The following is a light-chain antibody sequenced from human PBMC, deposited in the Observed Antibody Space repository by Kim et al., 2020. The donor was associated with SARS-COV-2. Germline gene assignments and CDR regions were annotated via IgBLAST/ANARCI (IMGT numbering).Light chain of an antibody. CDR1: RSNIGSNY. CDR2: SST. J-gene: IGLJ3*02. CDR3: ASWDNSLNWV. V-gene: IGLV1-47*02. Sequence: ELTQPPSASGAPGQRVTISCSGSRSNIGSNYVYWFQQLPGTAPKLLIYSSTQRPSGVSDRFSGSTSGTSASLAISGLRSEDEADYYCASWDNSLNWVFGGGTQLTVL.